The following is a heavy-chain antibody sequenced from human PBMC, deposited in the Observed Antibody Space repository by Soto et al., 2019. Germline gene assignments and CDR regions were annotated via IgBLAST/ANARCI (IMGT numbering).Heavy chain of an antibody. V-gene: IGHV3-48*01. CDR3: ARGNYYYYYYMDV. Sequence: PGGSLRLSCAASGFTFSSDSMNWVRQAPGKGLEWVSYISSSSSTIYYADSVKGRFTISRDNAKNSLYLQMNSLRAEDTAVYYCARGNYYYYYYMDVWGKGTTVTVSS. CDR2: ISSSSSTI. J-gene: IGHJ6*03. CDR1: GFTFSSDS.